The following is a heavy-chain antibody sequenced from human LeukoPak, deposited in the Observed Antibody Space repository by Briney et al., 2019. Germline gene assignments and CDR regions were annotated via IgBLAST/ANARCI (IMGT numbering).Heavy chain of an antibody. CDR3: ARENDYGDYGWFDP. CDR2: IYYSGST. V-gene: IGHV4-59*12. J-gene: IGHJ5*02. Sequence: SETLSLTCTVSGGSISSYYWSWIRQPPGKGLEWIGYIYYSGSTNYNPSLKSRVTISVDTSKNQFSLKLSSVTAEDTAVYYCARENDYGDYGWFDPWGQGTLVTVSS. CDR1: GGSISSYY. D-gene: IGHD4-17*01.